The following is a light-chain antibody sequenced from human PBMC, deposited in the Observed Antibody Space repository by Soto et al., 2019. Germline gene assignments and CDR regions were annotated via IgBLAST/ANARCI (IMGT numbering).Light chain of an antibody. CDR2: SNN. V-gene: IGLV1-44*01. J-gene: IGLJ2*01. CDR1: SSNIGSNT. Sequence: QSVLTQPPSASGTPGQRVTISCSGSSSNIGSNTVNWYQQLPGTAPKLLMYSNNQRPSGVPDRFSGSKSGTSASLAFSGLQSEDEADYYCATWDDSLNGPIFGGGTKLTVL. CDR3: ATWDDSLNGPI.